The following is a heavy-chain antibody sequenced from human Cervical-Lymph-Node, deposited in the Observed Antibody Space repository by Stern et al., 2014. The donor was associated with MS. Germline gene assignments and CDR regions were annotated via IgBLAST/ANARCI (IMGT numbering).Heavy chain of an antibody. V-gene: IGHV4-39*01. CDR2: VYYSGAT. CDR3: AKHACTGAACPFDL. J-gene: IGHJ4*02. D-gene: IGHD2-8*02. Sequence: QMQLVQSGPGLVKPSETLSLTCAVSGDSISSYTHYWAWIRQPPGKGLEWIGSVYYSGATHYNPSPKSPVTISVDTSKNHFSLGLNSVTAADTAVYYCAKHACTGAACPFDLWGQGTLVTVSS. CDR1: GDSISSYTHY.